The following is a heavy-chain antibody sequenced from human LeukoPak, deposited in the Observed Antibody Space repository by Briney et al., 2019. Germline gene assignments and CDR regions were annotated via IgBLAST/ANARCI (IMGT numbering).Heavy chain of an antibody. V-gene: IGHV3-21*01. J-gene: IGHJ4*01. CDR3: ATPHITFDC. CDR2: IRSSGSYV. D-gene: IGHD1-20*01. Sequence: GGSLTLSCPASGFTFTSNSMNWVRQAAGRGLEWVSSIRSSGSYVDYADSVRGRFTISRDNVKNSLYLQMNRLRTEDTGVYYCATPHITFDCWGQGTLVTVSS. CDR1: GFTFTSNS.